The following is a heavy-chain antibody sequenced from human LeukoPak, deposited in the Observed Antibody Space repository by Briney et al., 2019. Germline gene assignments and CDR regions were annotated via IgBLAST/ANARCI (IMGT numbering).Heavy chain of an antibody. J-gene: IGHJ4*02. Sequence: GRSLRLSCAASGFTFSSYAMHWVRQAPGKGLEWVAVISYDGSNKYYADSVKGRFTISRDNSKNTLYLQMNSLRADDTAVYYCANLFGSRRYYFDYWGQGTLVTVSS. CDR1: GFTFSSYA. D-gene: IGHD3-10*01. V-gene: IGHV3-30*04. CDR2: ISYDGSNK. CDR3: ANLFGSRRYYFDY.